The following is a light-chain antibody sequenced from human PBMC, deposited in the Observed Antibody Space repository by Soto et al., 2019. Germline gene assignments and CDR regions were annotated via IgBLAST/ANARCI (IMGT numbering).Light chain of an antibody. V-gene: IGKV3-15*01. CDR1: QSVSSN. CDR2: GAS. CDR3: QRYNKWPPWP. Sequence: EIVMTQSPATLSVSPGERATLSCRASQSVSSNLAWYQQKPGQAPRLLIDGASTRATGIPARFSGSASGTEFPLTISSLLSEDLAVQYCQRYNKWPPWPCGGGTEVEIK. J-gene: IGKJ4*02.